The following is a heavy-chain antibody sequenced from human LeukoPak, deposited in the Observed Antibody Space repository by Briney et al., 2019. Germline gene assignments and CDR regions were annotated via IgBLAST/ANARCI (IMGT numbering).Heavy chain of an antibody. Sequence: GGSLRLSCAASGFTFSSYAMSWVRQASGKGLEWVSAISGSGGSTYYADSVKGRFTISRDNSKNTLYLQMNSLRAEDTAVYYCAKGRYETVVMEIDYWGQGTLVTVSS. D-gene: IGHD4-23*01. J-gene: IGHJ4*02. CDR3: AKGRYETVVMEIDY. V-gene: IGHV3-23*01. CDR2: ISGSGGST. CDR1: GFTFSSYA.